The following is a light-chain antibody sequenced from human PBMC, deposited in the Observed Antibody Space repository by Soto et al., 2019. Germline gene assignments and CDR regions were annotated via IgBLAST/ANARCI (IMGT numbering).Light chain of an antibody. CDR2: WAS. CDR3: QQYYTTPWT. Sequence: IVMTQSPDSLAVSLGERATINCKSSQSVLYSSNNKNYLAWYQQKPGQPPKLLIYWASTRESGVPDRFSGSGSGTDFTPTISSLQAEDVAVYYCQQYYTTPWTFGQGTQVEIK. V-gene: IGKV4-1*01. CDR1: QSVLYSSNNKNY. J-gene: IGKJ1*01.